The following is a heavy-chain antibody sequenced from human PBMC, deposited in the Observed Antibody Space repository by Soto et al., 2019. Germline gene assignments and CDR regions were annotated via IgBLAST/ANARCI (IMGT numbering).Heavy chain of an antibody. J-gene: IGHJ4*02. D-gene: IGHD6-6*01. CDR2: IYYSGST. CDR1: GGSISSGGYY. CDR3: ARGTDSSSSPFDY. Sequence: SETLSLTCAVSGGSISSGGYYWSWIRQPPGKGLEWIGYIYYSGSTYYNPSLKSRVTISVDTSKNQFSLKLSSVTAADTAVYYCARGTDSSSSPFDYWGQGTLVTVSS. V-gene: IGHV4-30-4*01.